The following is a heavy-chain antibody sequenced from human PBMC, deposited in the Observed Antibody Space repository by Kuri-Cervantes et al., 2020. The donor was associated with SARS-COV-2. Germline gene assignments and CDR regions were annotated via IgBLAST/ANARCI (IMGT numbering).Heavy chain of an antibody. CDR3: ARGGGCVDY. D-gene: IGHD3-16*01. V-gene: IGHV4-61*02. Sequence: SETLSLTCTVSGGSISSGSYYWSWIRQPAGKGLEWIGRIYTSGSTNYNPSLKSRVTISVDKSKNQFSLKLSSVTAADTAVYYCARGGGCVDYWGQGTLVTVSS. CDR2: IYTSGST. CDR1: GGSISSGSYY. J-gene: IGHJ4*02.